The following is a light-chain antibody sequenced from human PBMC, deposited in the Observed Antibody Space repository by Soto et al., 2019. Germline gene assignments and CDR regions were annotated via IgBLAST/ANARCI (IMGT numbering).Light chain of an antibody. CDR3: LQDYNYPLT. J-gene: IGKJ4*01. V-gene: IGKV1-6*01. Sequence: AIQMTQSPSSLSASVGDRVTVTCRASQGIRNDLGWYQQKPGKAPKLLIYAATTLQSGVPSRFSGSGSGTDFTLTISSLQPEDFATYYCLQDYNYPLTFGGGTKVDIK. CDR2: AAT. CDR1: QGIRND.